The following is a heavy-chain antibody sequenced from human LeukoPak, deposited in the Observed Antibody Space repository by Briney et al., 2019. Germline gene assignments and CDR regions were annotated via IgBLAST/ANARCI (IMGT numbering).Heavy chain of an antibody. J-gene: IGHJ4*02. CDR1: GFTFSDYW. CDR2: INSDGSRT. CDR3: ARVITGSTYGQFDF. D-gene: IGHD5-18*01. Sequence: GGSLRLSCTASGFTFSDYWMHWVRQAPGKGLVWVSRINSDGSRTNYADCVKGRFTISRDNAKNTVFLQMNSLTAEDAAVYYCARVITGSTYGQFDFWGQGALATVSS. V-gene: IGHV3-74*01.